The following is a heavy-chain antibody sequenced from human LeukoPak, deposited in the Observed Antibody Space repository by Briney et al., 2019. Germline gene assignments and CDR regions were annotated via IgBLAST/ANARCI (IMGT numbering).Heavy chain of an antibody. V-gene: IGHV3-21*01. CDR1: GFTFSIYT. D-gene: IGHD3-3*01. Sequence: GGSLRLSCEASGFTFSIYTMKWVRQAPGKGLEWVSIISAGSRHIYYADSVRGRFTISRDDYKNSLYLQMNTLRAEDTAVYYCARDGYQVPTTFGTFDPWGQGTLVTVSS. CDR2: ISAGSRHI. J-gene: IGHJ5*02. CDR3: ARDGYQVPTTFGTFDP.